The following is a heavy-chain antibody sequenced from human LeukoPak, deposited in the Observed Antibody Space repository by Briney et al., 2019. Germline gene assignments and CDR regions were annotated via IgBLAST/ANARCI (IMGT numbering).Heavy chain of an antibody. J-gene: IGHJ1*01. CDR1: GYTFTSYD. CDR2: MNPNSGNT. Sequence: ASVKVSCKASGYTFTSYDINWVRQATGQGLERMGWMNPNSGNTGYAQKFQGRVTMTRNTSISTAYMELSSLRSEDTAVYYCAGTYGDYGDFQHWGQGTLVTVSS. V-gene: IGHV1-8*01. CDR3: AGTYGDYGDFQH. D-gene: IGHD4-17*01.